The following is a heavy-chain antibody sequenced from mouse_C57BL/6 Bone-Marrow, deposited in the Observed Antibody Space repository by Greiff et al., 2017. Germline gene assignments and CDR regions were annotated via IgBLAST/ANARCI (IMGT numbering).Heavy chain of an antibody. Sequence: QVQLKESGPGLVAPSQSLSITCTVSGFSLTSYGVHWVRQPPGKGLEWLVVIWSDGSTTYNSALKSRLRISKDNSKSQVFLKMNSLQTDDTAMYYCATNYGSSYRWYFDVWGTGTTVTVSS. CDR1: GFSLTSYG. CDR3: ATNYGSSYRWYFDV. D-gene: IGHD1-1*01. V-gene: IGHV2-6*02. J-gene: IGHJ1*03. CDR2: IWSDGST.